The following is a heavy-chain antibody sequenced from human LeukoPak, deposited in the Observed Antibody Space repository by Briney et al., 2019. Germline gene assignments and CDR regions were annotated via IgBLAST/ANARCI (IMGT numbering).Heavy chain of an antibody. J-gene: IGHJ4*02. Sequence: PSQTLSLTCAVSGGSISSGSYYWSWIRQPAGKGLEWIGRIYTSGSTNYNPSLKSRVTISVDTSKNQFSLKLSSVTAADTAVYYCARGYYYDSSGYSVSFDYWGQGTLVTVSS. CDR1: GGSISSGSYY. CDR2: IYTSGST. D-gene: IGHD3-22*01. V-gene: IGHV4-61*02. CDR3: ARGYYYDSSGYSVSFDY.